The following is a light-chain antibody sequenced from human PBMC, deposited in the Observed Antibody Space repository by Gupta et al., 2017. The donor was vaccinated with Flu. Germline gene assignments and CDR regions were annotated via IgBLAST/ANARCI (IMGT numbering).Light chain of an antibody. CDR2: GKN. V-gene: IGLV1-44*01. Sequence: QSVVTQPPSVSGTPGQTVTLPCSGSSSNVGKNTVNWYQQVPGTAPKLLIYGKNVRSSGVPDRFSGSKSGTSASLAISGLQSDDEARYYCATWDDSLDRVVLGGGTMLTVL. CDR1: SSNVGKNT. CDR3: ATWDDSLDRVV. J-gene: IGLJ3*02.